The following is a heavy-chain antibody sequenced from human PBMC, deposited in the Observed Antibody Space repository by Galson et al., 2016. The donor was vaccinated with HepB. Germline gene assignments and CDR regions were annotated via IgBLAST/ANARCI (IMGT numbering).Heavy chain of an antibody. V-gene: IGHV3-21*01. J-gene: IGHJ5*02. CDR2: ISPGSTYT. Sequence: SLRLSCAASGFTFNMYTMTWVRQAPGKGPEWVSSISPGSTYTHFADSVKGRFIISRDDVENSLYLQMNSLRAEDTALYYCARVVTPMAAANRGFGSWGQGTQVVVSP. CDR3: ARVVTPMAAANRGFGS. D-gene: IGHD6-13*01. CDR1: GFTFNMYT.